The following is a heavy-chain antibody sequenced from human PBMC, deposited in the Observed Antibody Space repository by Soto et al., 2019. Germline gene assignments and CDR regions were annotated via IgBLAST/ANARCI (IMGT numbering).Heavy chain of an antibody. V-gene: IGHV3-48*02. J-gene: IGHJ4*02. D-gene: IGHD1-20*01. CDR2: ISSSSSTI. CDR3: VREDITGTTAFDY. Sequence: GGSLRLSCAASGFTFSSYTMNWVRQAPGKGLEWVSYISSSSSTIYYADSVKGRFTISRDNAKNSLYLQMNSLRDEDTAVYYCVREDITGTTAFDYWGQGTLVTVSS. CDR1: GFTFSSYT.